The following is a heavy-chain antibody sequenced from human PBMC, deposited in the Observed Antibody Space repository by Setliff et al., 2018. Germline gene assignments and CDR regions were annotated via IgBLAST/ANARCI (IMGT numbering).Heavy chain of an antibody. CDR3: ARDFPTVVTPKEYFDL. CDR1: GYSFTSYG. J-gene: IGHJ2*01. Sequence: ASVKVSCKASGYSFTSYGISWVRQAPGQGLEWMGWISAKNGNRNYAQKLQGRVTMTTDTSTSTAYRELRSLRSDDTAVYYCARDFPTVVTPKEYFDLWGRGTLVTVSS. CDR2: ISAKNGNR. D-gene: IGHD4-17*01. V-gene: IGHV1-18*01.